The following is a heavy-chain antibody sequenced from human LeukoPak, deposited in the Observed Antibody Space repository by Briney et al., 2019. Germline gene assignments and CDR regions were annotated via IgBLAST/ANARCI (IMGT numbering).Heavy chain of an antibody. CDR1: GYTFTSYG. CDR3: ASDSDYGDYTDYSTPPLKIDY. J-gene: IGHJ4*02. CDR2: ISVYNDNT. Sequence: ASVKVSCKASGYTFTSYGISWVRQAPGQGLEWMGWISVYNDNTNYAQKLQGRVTMTTDTSTSTAYMELRSLRSDDTAVYYCASDSDYGDYTDYSTPPLKIDYWGQGTLVTVSS. D-gene: IGHD4-17*01. V-gene: IGHV1-18*01.